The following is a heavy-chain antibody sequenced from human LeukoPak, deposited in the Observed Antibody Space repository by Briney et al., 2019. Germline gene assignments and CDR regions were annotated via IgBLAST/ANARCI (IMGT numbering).Heavy chain of an antibody. J-gene: IGHJ4*02. Sequence: GGSLRLSCAASGFTFSSYWMHWVRQAPGKGLVWVSRINSDGSSTSYADSVKGRFTISRDNAKNTLYLQMNSLRAEDTAVYYSASGPTYYYDSSGYSPLDYWGQGTLVTVSS. CDR2: INSDGSST. D-gene: IGHD3-22*01. V-gene: IGHV3-74*01. CDR1: GFTFSSYW. CDR3: ASGPTYYYDSSGYSPLDY.